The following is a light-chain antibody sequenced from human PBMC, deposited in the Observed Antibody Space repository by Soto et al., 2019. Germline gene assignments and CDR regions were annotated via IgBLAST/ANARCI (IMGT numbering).Light chain of an antibody. J-gene: IGKJ1*01. CDR2: GAS. CDR1: QSISSSH. CDR3: QQYGNSPQT. V-gene: IGKV3-20*01. Sequence: EIVLTQSPGTLSLSPGERATLSCRASQSISSSHLAWYQQKPGQAPRLLIYGASSRATGIPNRFSGSGSGTDFTLTISRLEPEDFAVYYCQQYGNSPQTFGQGTKVDI.